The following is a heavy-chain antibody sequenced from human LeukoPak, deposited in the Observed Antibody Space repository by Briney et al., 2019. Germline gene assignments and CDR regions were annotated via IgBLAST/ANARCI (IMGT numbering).Heavy chain of an antibody. V-gene: IGHV3-11*04. J-gene: IGHJ4*02. CDR2: IGSSGSPI. Sequence: GGSLRLSCAASGFTFSDYYMSWIRQAPGKGLEWVSYIGSSGSPIYYADSVKGRFIISRDDAKNSLYLQMNSLRSEDTAVYYCTGYCSGGNCYHFDSWGQGTLVTVSS. D-gene: IGHD2-15*01. CDR1: GFTFSDYY. CDR3: TGYCSGGNCYHFDS.